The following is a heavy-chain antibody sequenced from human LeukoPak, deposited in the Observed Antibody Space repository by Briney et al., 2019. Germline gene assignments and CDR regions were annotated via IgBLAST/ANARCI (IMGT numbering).Heavy chain of an antibody. Sequence: GGSLRLSCAASGFTFSSYAMHWVRQAPGKGLEWVAFISYDGSNKYYADSVKGRFTISRDNSKNTLYLQMNSLRAEDTAVYYCARGYSGTYQNYYFDYWGRGTLVTVSS. D-gene: IGHD1-26*01. V-gene: IGHV3-30*04. CDR1: GFTFSSYA. CDR2: ISYDGSNK. J-gene: IGHJ4*02. CDR3: ARGYSGTYQNYYFDY.